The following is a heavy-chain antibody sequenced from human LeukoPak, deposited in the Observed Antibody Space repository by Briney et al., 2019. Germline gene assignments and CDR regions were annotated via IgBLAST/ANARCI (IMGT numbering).Heavy chain of an antibody. V-gene: IGHV1-8*01. CDR3: ARGNFASGTYYNEDF. CDR2: ISPVSGIT. D-gene: IGHD3-10*01. Sequence: ASVNVSCKASGYTFTSYDINWVRQAPGQGLEWMGWISPVSGITNYAQNFQGRVTMTWNTSISTAYMELSSLRSEDTAVYYCARGNFASGTYYNEDFWGQGTLVTVSS. J-gene: IGHJ4*02. CDR1: GYTFTSYD.